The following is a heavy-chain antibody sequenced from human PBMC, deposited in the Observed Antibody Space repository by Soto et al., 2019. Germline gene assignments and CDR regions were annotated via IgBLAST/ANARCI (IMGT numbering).Heavy chain of an antibody. CDR2: IDPSDSYT. CDR1: GYSFTSYW. J-gene: IGHJ5*02. Sequence: EVQLVQSGAEVKKPGESLRISCKGSGYSFTSYWISWVRQMPGKGLEWMGRIDPSDSYTNYSPSFQGHVTISADKSISNAYLQWSSLKASDNAMYYCARHDTYYDILNGYFKTNWFDPWGHGTLVTVAS. V-gene: IGHV5-10-1*03. D-gene: IGHD3-9*01. CDR3: ARHDTYYDILNGYFKTNWFDP.